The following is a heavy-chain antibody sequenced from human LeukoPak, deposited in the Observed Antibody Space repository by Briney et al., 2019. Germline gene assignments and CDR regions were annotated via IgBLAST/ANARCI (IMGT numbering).Heavy chain of an antibody. D-gene: IGHD3-22*01. Sequence: GGSLRLSCAASGFTFSNAWMSWNRNAQGTGMDLVGRIKSKYNGGTTYYAAHVKGRFTISRDDSKNSLYLQMNSLKTEDTAVYYCTTDLMSRYYDSSGYPGYWGQGTLVTVSS. V-gene: IGHV3-15*01. CDR2: IKSKYNGGTT. J-gene: IGHJ4*02. CDR1: GFTFSNAW. CDR3: TTDLMSRYYDSSGYPGY.